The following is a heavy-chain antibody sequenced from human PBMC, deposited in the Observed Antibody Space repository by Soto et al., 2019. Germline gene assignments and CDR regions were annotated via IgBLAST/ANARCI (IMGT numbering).Heavy chain of an antibody. J-gene: IGHJ5*02. CDR3: ARDPAAAGTVGSSNWFDP. Sequence: QVQLVQSGAEVKKPGSSMKVSCKASGGTFSSYAISWVRQAPGQGLEWMGGIIPIFGTANYAQKFQGRVTITADESTSTAYMELSILRSEDTAVYYCARDPAAAGTVGSSNWFDPWGQGTLVTVSS. CDR1: GGTFSSYA. D-gene: IGHD6-13*01. CDR2: IIPIFGTA. V-gene: IGHV1-69*12.